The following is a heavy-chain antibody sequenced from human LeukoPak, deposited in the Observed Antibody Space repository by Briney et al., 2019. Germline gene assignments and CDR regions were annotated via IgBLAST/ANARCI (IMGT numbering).Heavy chain of an antibody. D-gene: IGHD3-22*01. J-gene: IGHJ3*02. CDR2: ISWNSGSI. CDR1: GFTFDDYA. CDR3: ARDGDYYDSSGYYHDAFDI. V-gene: IGHV3-9*01. Sequence: PGRSLRLSCAASGFTFDDYAMHWVRQAPGKGLEWVSGISWNSGSIGYADSVKGRFTISRDNAKNSLYLQMNSLRAEDTAVYYCARDGDYYDSSGYYHDAFDIWGQGTMVTVSS.